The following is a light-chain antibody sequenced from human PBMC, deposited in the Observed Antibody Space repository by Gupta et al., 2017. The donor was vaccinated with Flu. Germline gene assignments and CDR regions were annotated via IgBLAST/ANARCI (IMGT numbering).Light chain of an antibody. CDR1: KLGDKY. CDR3: QEWDSSTGV. CDR2: QDS. Sequence: SYELTQPPSVSVSPGQTASITCSGDKLGDKYACWYQQKPGQSPVLVIYQDSKRPPGTPERFSGSNSSKTATLTIGGTQAMDDDYYYGQEWDSSTGVFGGGTKLTVL. J-gene: IGLJ2*01. V-gene: IGLV3-1*01.